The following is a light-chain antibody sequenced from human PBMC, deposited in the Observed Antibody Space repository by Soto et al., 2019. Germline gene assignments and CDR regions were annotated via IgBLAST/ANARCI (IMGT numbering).Light chain of an antibody. CDR1: SSDVGIYNY. CDR2: EVS. Sequence: QSVLPQPASVSGSPGQSITISCTGTSSDVGIYNYVSWYQQHAGKAPKLIIYEVSNRPSGVSNRFSGSKSGNTASLTISGLQAEDEADYYCSSYAGSSNVFGTGTKLTVL. V-gene: IGLV2-14*01. J-gene: IGLJ1*01. CDR3: SSYAGSSNV.